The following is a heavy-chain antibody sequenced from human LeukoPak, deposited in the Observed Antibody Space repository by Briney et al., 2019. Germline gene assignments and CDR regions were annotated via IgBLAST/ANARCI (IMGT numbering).Heavy chain of an antibody. V-gene: IGHV1-2*02. D-gene: IGHD2-15*01. CDR2: INPNSGGT. CDR3: AREQVVVPYDY. CDR1: GYTFNGYY. Sequence: ASVKVSCKASGYTFNGYYMQWVRQAPGQGLEWMGWINPNSGGTKYAQKFQGRVTMTRDTSTSTVYMELSSLRSDDTAVYYCAREQVVVPYDYWGQGTLVTVSS. J-gene: IGHJ4*02.